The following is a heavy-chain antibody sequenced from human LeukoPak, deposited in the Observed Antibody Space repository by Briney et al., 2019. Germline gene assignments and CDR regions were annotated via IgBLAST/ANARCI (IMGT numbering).Heavy chain of an antibody. V-gene: IGHV1-2*02. D-gene: IGHD1-26*01. J-gene: IGHJ6*03. CDR2: INPNSGDT. CDR1: GYTFTGQY. Sequence: ASVKVSCKASGYTFTGQYMHWVRQAPGQGPEWMGWINPNSGDTNYAQKFQGGVTMTRDTSISTAYMELSRLRSDDTAVYYCARDLRSISDYYYYYYMDVWGKGTTVTVSS. CDR3: ARDLRSISDYYYYYYMDV.